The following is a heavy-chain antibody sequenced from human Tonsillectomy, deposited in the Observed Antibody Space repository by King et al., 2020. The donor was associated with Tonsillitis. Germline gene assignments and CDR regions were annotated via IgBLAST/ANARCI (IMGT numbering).Heavy chain of an antibody. Sequence: VQLQESGPGLVKPSETLSLTCTVSGGSLSSYYWSWIRQPPGKGLEWIGYIYYSGITNYNPPLKSRVTISVDTSKNQFSLKLSSVTAADTAVYYCARSSGWYFDYWGQGTLVTVSS. D-gene: IGHD6-19*01. CDR3: ARSSGWYFDY. CDR2: IYYSGIT. J-gene: IGHJ4*02. V-gene: IGHV4-59*01. CDR1: GGSLSSYY.